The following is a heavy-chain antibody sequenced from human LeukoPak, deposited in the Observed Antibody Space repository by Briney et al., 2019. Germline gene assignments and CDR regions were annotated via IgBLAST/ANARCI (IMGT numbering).Heavy chain of an antibody. V-gene: IGHV3-30-3*01. Sequence: GALRLSCAASGFTFSSYAMHWVRQAPGKGLEWVAVISYDGSNKYYAGSVKGRFTISRDNSKNTLYLQMNSLRAEDTAVYYCAREYPGTATLIDYWGQGTLVTVSS. J-gene: IGHJ4*02. CDR3: AREYPGTATLIDY. CDR1: GFTFSSYA. D-gene: IGHD2-21*02. CDR2: ISYDGSNK.